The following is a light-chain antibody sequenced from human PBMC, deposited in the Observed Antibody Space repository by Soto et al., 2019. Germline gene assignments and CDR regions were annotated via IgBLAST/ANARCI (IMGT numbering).Light chain of an antibody. J-gene: IGKJ1*01. CDR3: QQYGGSPWT. Sequence: EIVLTQSPGTLSLSPGERATLSCRASQSVSSNYLAWFQQRPGQPPRLIIYGVSTRATGTPDRFSGSGSGTDFTLTISRLEREDFAVYYCQQYGGSPWTFGQGTKLEIK. CDR2: GVS. CDR1: QSVSSNY. V-gene: IGKV3-20*01.